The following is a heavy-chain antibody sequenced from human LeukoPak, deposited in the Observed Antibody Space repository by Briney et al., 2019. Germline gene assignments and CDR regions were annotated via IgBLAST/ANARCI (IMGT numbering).Heavy chain of an antibody. J-gene: IGHJ6*03. CDR1: GYTFTGYY. Sequence: GASVKVSCKASGYTFTGYYMHWVRQAPGRGLEWMGWINPNSGGTNYAQKFQGRVTMTRDTSISTAYMELSRLRSDDTAVYYCARDPGYCSSTSCYHYYYYYYMDVWGKGTTVTVSS. V-gene: IGHV1-2*02. CDR3: ARDPGYCSSTSCYHYYYYYYMDV. D-gene: IGHD2-2*03. CDR2: INPNSGGT.